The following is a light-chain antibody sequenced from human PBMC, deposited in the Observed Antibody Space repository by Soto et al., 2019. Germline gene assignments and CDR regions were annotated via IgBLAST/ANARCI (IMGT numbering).Light chain of an antibody. CDR1: QGISSY. J-gene: IGKJ1*01. CDR2: AAS. V-gene: IGKV1-8*01. CDR3: QQYYSYPWT. Sequence: AIRMTQSPSLHESGPGHRVTITCRASQGISSYLAWYQQKPGKAPKLLIYAASTLQSGVPSRFSGSGSGTDFTLTISCLQSEDFATYYCQQYYSYPWTFGQGTKVEIK.